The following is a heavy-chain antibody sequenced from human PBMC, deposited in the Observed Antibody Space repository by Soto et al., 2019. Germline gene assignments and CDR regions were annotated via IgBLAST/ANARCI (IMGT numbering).Heavy chain of an antibody. V-gene: IGHV4-31*03. D-gene: IGHD2-15*01. CDR3: VRDGPGYCSGGSCLNDAFDI. CDR1: GGSISSGGYY. J-gene: IGHJ3*02. Sequence: SETLSLTCTVSGGSISSGGYYWSWIRQHPGKGLEWIGYIYYSGSTYYNPSLKSRVTISVDTSKNQFSLKLSSVTAADTAVYYCVRDGPGYCSGGSCLNDAFDIWGQGTMVTVSS. CDR2: IYYSGST.